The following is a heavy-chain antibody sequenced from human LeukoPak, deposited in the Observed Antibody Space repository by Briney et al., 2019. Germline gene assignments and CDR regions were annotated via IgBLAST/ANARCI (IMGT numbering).Heavy chain of an antibody. Sequence: GRSLRLSCAASGFTFSSYAMHWVRQAPGKGLEWVGRIRGKADNYATAYAASVQGRCTISREDSQNTAYLQLNSLKTEDTAVYYCTQNNYWGQGALVTVSS. CDR2: IRGKADNYAT. J-gene: IGHJ4*02. CDR3: TQNNY. V-gene: IGHV3-73*01. CDR1: GFTFSSYA.